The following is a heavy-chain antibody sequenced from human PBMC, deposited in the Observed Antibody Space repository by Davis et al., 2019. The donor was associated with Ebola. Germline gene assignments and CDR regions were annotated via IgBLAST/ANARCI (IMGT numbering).Heavy chain of an antibody. V-gene: IGHV3-30*04. D-gene: IGHD3-22*01. Sequence: GESLKISCAASGFTFSTYALHWVRQAPGKGLEWVTVISYDGSSEYADSVKGRFTLSRDNSKSAVYLQMNSLRTEDTAVYYCARGAGYYDSSGYYPLHFDYWGQGTLVTVSS. J-gene: IGHJ4*02. CDR3: ARGAGYYDSSGYYPLHFDY. CDR2: ISYDGSSE. CDR1: GFTFSTYA.